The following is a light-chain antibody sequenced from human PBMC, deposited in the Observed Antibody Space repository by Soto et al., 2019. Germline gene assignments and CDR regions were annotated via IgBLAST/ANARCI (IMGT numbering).Light chain of an antibody. CDR1: QSVSSSY. CDR3: QQCGSSPS. J-gene: IGKJ1*01. Sequence: EIVLTQSPGTLSLSPGERATLSCRASQSVSSSYLAWYQQKPGQAPSLLIYDTSSSATGIPDRFSGSGSGTDFTLAISRPEPEDFAVYYCQQCGSSPSFGQGTKVELK. V-gene: IGKV3-20*01. CDR2: DTS.